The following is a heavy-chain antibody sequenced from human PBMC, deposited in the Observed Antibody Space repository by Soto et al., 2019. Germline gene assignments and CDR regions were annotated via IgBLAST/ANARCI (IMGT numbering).Heavy chain of an antibody. D-gene: IGHD3-16*02. J-gene: IGHJ4*02. CDR2: ISWNSGSI. CDR3: AKAYDYIWGSYLDY. CDR1: GFTFDDYA. Sequence: EVQLVESGGGLVQPGRSLRLSCAASGFTFDDYAMHWVRQAPGKGLEWVSGISWNSGSIGYADSVKGRFTISRDNAKNSLYLQMNSLRAEDTALYYCAKAYDYIWGSYLDYWGQGNLVTVSS. V-gene: IGHV3-9*01.